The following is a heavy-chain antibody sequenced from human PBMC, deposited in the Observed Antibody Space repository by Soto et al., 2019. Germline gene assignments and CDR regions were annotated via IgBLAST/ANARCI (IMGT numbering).Heavy chain of an antibody. CDR1: GFTLSSNG. J-gene: IGHJ4*02. Sequence: EGSRRRSWAAAGFTLSSNGMHGVRQAPGKGLEWVAVIWYDGNKKYYGDSVRGRFTISRDNSQNPLYLEMNSPRADATPVSYCVVDTSGLLDYWGQGTQVTVSS. D-gene: IGHD3-22*01. CDR3: VVDTSGLLDY. V-gene: IGHV3-33*03. CDR2: IWYDGNKK.